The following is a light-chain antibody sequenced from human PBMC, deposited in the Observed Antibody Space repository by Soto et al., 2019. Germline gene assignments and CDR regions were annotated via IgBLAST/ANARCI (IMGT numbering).Light chain of an antibody. CDR1: SSNIGAGYN. V-gene: IGLV1-40*01. Sequence: QSVLTQPPSVSGAPGQRVTISCTGSSSNIGAGYNVHWYQQLPGTAPKLLIYVNSNRPSGVPDRFSGSKSGTSASLAITGLQAEDEVDYYCQSYDSSLSGVVFGGGTQLTVL. CDR3: QSYDSSLSGVV. CDR2: VNS. J-gene: IGLJ2*01.